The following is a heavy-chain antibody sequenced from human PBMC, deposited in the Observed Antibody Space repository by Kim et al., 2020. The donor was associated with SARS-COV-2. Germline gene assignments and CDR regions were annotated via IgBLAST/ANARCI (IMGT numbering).Heavy chain of an antibody. V-gene: IGHV1-69*04. D-gene: IGHD3-3*01. CDR3: ARESRLRFLEWSPYYYYGMDV. Sequence: SVKVSCKASGGTFSSYAISWVRQAPGQGLEWMGRIIPILGIANYAQKFQGRVTITADKSTSTAYMELSSLRSEDTAVYYCARESRLRFLEWSPYYYYGMDVWGQGTTVTVSS. CDR2: IIPILGIA. CDR1: GGTFSSYA. J-gene: IGHJ6*02.